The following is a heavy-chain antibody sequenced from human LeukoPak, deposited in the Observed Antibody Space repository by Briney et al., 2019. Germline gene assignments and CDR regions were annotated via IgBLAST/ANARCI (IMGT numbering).Heavy chain of an antibody. D-gene: IGHD2-15*01. CDR1: GFTFSRYW. CDR2: MNSDGSNT. CDR3: ARDICSGIGCYPRAPFDY. J-gene: IGHJ4*02. V-gene: IGHV3-74*01. Sequence: GGSLRLSYAASGFTFSRYWMHWVRQAPGEGLVWVSRMNSDGSNTNYADSVKGRFTISRDNAKNTLYLQMNSLRADDTAVYYCARDICSGIGCYPRAPFDYWGQGTLVTVSS.